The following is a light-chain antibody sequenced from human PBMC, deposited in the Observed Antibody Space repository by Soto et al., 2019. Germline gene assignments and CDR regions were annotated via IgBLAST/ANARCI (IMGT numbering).Light chain of an antibody. J-gene: IGKJ3*01. V-gene: IGKV3-20*01. CDR1: QSVSDSY. CDR3: QHYGTSGL. Sequence: EIVLTQSPGTLSLSPGERATLSCRASQSVSDSYLAWYQQKPGQAPRLLNYASSRATGIPDRFSGSGSGTDFTLTISRLEPEDFAVYYCQHYGTSGLFGPGTKVDIK. CDR2: AS.